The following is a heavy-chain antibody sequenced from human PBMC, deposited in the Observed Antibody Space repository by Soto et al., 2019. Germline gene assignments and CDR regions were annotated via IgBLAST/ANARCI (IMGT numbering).Heavy chain of an antibody. Sequence: QVQLVQSGAAVKKPGSSVKVSCKASGGTFSSYTISWVRQAPGQGLEWMGRIIPILGIANYAQKFQGRVTITADKSTSTAYMELSSLRSEDTAVYYCARGSLAGSGSFFDYWGQGTLVTVSS. CDR3: ARGSLAGSGSFFDY. CDR2: IIPILGIA. V-gene: IGHV1-69*02. J-gene: IGHJ4*02. CDR1: GGTFSSYT. D-gene: IGHD3-10*01.